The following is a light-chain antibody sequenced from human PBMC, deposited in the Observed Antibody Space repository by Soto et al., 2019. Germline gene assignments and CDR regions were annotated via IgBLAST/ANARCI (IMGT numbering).Light chain of an antibody. CDR3: QQYNDWPRT. CDR1: QSVNSK. J-gene: IGKJ1*01. CDR2: GAS. Sequence: EIVMTQSPATLSVSPGERATLSCRASQSVNSKLAWYQQKPGQAPRLLIYGASTRATGIPARFSGCGSGTEFTRTISTLQSEDFAVYYCQQYNDWPRTFGQGTKVEIK. V-gene: IGKV3-15*01.